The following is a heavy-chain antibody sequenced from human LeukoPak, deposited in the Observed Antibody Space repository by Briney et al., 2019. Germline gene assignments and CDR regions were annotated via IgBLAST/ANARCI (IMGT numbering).Heavy chain of an antibody. J-gene: IGHJ6*03. Sequence: GGSLRLSCAASGFTVSSNYMSWVRQAPGKGLEWVSVIYSGGSTYYADSVKGRFTISRDNAKNSLYLQMNSLRAEDTAVYYCARESYDFWSGYYKTAGYYMDVWGKGTTVTVSS. D-gene: IGHD3-3*01. CDR1: GFTVSSNY. CDR3: ARESYDFWSGYYKTAGYYMDV. V-gene: IGHV3-53*01. CDR2: IYSGGST.